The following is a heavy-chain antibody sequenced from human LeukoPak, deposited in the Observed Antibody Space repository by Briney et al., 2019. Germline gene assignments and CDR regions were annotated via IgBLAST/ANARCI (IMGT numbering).Heavy chain of an antibody. Sequence: PGGSLRLSCAASGFTFSSYAMSWVRQAPGKGLEWVSAISGSGGSTYYADSVKGRFTISRDNSKNTLYLQMSSLRAEDTAVYYCVKWGSGYFDWFSHGMDVWGQGTTVTVSS. V-gene: IGHV3-23*01. J-gene: IGHJ6*02. CDR2: ISGSGGST. CDR3: VKWGSGYFDWFSHGMDV. CDR1: GFTFSSYA. D-gene: IGHD3-9*01.